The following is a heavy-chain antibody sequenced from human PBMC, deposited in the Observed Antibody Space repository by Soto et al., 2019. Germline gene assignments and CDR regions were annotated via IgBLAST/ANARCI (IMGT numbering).Heavy chain of an antibody. Sequence: SETLSLTCTVSGGSISSYYWSWIRQPPGKGLEWIGYIYYSGSTNYNPSLKSRVTISVDTSKNQFSLKLSSVTAADTAVYYCARDRFGEPVGWFDPWGQGTLVTVSS. V-gene: IGHV4-59*01. D-gene: IGHD3-10*01. CDR3: ARDRFGEPVGWFDP. CDR1: GGSISSYY. J-gene: IGHJ5*02. CDR2: IYYSGST.